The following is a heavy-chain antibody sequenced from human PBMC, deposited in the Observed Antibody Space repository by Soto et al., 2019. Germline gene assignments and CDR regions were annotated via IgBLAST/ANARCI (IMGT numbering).Heavy chain of an antibody. D-gene: IGHD3-22*01. CDR2: INPSGGST. J-gene: IGHJ5*01. CDR3: ARADYYDSSGFYYDC. CDR1: GYIFTNHY. Sequence: QVQLVQSGAEVKKPGASVKVSCKASGYIFTNHYIHWVRQAPGQGLEWMGIINPSGGSTNYLQKFQGRITMTRDTSKCTVYMELRRLRSGDTVVYFCARADYYDSSGFYYDCGRHGSRVTVSS. V-gene: IGHV1-46*01.